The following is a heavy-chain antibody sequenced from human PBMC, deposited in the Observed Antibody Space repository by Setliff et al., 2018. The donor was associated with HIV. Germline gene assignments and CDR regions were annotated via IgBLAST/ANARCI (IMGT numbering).Heavy chain of an antibody. CDR1: GGFISGYY. D-gene: IGHD3-9*01. V-gene: IGHV4-59*01. Sequence: SETLSLTCNVSGGFISGYYWSWVRQPPGKGLEWIGYIYYSGSTNYNPSLRSRVTISVDTSKNQVSLRLTSVTSADTALYYCARESQQYYDILTGFNYYYGMDVWGRGITVTVSS. J-gene: IGHJ6*02. CDR3: ARESQQYYDILTGFNYYYGMDV. CDR2: IYYSGST.